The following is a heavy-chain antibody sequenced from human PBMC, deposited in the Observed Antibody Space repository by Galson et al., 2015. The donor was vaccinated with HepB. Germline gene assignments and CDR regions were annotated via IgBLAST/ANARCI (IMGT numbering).Heavy chain of an antibody. V-gene: IGHV3-30-3*01. CDR2: VSYDGFTK. CDR3: ARLHSSGWFPDDY. J-gene: IGHJ4*02. D-gene: IGHD6-19*01. Sequence: SLRLSCAASGFTFSSSAMHWVRQAPGKGLEWVAVVSYDGFTKHYADSVKGRFTISRDNSNNTLHLQMNSLRPEDTAVYYCARLHSSGWFPDDYWGQGTLVTVSS. CDR1: GFTFSSSA.